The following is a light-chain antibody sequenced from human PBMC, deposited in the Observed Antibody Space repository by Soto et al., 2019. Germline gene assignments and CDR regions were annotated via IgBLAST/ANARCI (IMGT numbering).Light chain of an antibody. CDR3: SSYTSSSASV. Sequence: QSVLTQPASVSGSPGQSITISCTGTSSDVGGYNYVSWYQQHPGKAHKLMIYDVSNRPSGVSNRFSGSKSGNTASLTISGLQAEDEADYHCSSYTSSSASVFGTGTKVTVL. CDR2: DVS. J-gene: IGLJ1*01. CDR1: SSDVGGYNY. V-gene: IGLV2-14*03.